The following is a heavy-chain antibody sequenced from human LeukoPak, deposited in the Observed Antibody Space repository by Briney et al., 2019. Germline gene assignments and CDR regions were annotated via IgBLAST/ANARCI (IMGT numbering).Heavy chain of an antibody. CDR1: GFTFSSYG. CDR2: ISYDGSNK. D-gene: IGHD5-18*01. J-gene: IGHJ6*02. Sequence: GGSLRLSCAASGFTFSSYGMHWVRQAPGKGLEWVAVISYDGSNKYYADSVKGRFTISRDNSKNTLYLQMNSLRAEDTAVYYCAKVKGYSYGHYYYGMDVWGQGTTVTVSS. CDR3: AKVKGYSYGHYYYGMDV. V-gene: IGHV3-30*18.